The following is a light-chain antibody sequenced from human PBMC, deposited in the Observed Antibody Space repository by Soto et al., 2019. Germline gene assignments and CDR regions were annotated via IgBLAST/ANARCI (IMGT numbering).Light chain of an antibody. CDR1: QSVTSNY. J-gene: IGKJ1*01. V-gene: IGKV3-20*01. CDR3: YQYGSSITWT. Sequence: EVALTQSPGTVSLSPGERATLSCRASQSVTSNYLAWYQQKPGQAPRLLIYAASSRATGIPDRFSGRGSGTYFTLSISRLEPEDFAVYYCYQYGSSITWTFGQGTKVEIK. CDR2: AAS.